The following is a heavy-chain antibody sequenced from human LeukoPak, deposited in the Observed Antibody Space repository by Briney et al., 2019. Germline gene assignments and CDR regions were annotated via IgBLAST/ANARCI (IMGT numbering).Heavy chain of an antibody. D-gene: IGHD3-16*01. Sequence: SETLSLTCTVSGGSIRNYYWSWLRQPPGKGLEWIGYIFYSGSTNYNPSLKSRVTISVDTSKNQFSLKLGSVTAADTSVYYCARAVTFLGADYYYYYGMDVWGQGTTVTVSS. CDR1: GGSIRNYY. CDR2: IFYSGST. V-gene: IGHV4-59*01. J-gene: IGHJ6*02. CDR3: ARAVTFLGADYYYYYGMDV.